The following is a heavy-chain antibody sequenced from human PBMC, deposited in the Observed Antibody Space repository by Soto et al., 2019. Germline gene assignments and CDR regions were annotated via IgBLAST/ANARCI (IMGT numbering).Heavy chain of an antibody. V-gene: IGHV3-23*01. J-gene: IGHJ5*02. CDR2: ISGSGGST. CDR3: GKSPGILEYGDPRYWFDP. D-gene: IGHD4-17*01. CDR1: GFTFSSYA. Sequence: EVQLLESGGGLVQPGGSLRLSCAASGFTFSSYAMSWVRQAPGKGLEWVSGISGSGGSTYYADSVKGRFTISRDNSKKMLYLQMNSLRAEDTAVYYCGKSPGILEYGDPRYWFDPWGQGTLVTVSS.